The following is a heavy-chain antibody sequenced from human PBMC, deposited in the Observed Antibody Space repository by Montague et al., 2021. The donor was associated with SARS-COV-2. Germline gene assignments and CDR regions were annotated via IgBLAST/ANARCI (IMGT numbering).Heavy chain of an antibody. CDR1: GFSFSNYD. V-gene: IGHV3-13*04. CDR2: IDTAGHT. Sequence: SLRLSCAVSGFSFSNYDMYWVRQATGKGLEWVSGIDTAGHTYYPGSVKGRFTISRENANNSLYLQMNSLRDRDTAVYYCARETTVQYYYAMDVWGQGTTVTVSS. CDR3: ARETTVQYYYAMDV. D-gene: IGHD3-16*01. J-gene: IGHJ6*02.